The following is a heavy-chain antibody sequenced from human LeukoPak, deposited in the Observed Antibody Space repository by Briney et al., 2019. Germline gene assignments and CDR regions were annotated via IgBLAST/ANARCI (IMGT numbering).Heavy chain of an antibody. J-gene: IGHJ3*02. Sequence: GGSLRLSCAASGFTFSSYAMSRVRQASGKGLEWVSGISGSGSSTYYADSVKGRFTISRDNSKNTLYLQMNSLRAEDTAVYYCASRDYYDSSGYPDAFDIWGQGTMVIVSS. CDR2: ISGSGSST. V-gene: IGHV3-23*01. CDR1: GFTFSSYA. D-gene: IGHD3-22*01. CDR3: ASRDYYDSSGYPDAFDI.